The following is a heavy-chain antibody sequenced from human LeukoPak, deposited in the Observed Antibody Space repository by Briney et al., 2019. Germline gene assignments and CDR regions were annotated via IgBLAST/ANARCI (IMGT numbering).Heavy chain of an antibody. CDR2: SYYSGST. D-gene: IGHD5-18*01. J-gene: IGHJ4*02. CDR1: GGSISSGSYY. Sequence: SETLSLTCTVSGGSISSGSYYWSWIRQPAGKGLEWIGYSYYSGSTNDNPSLKSRLTISVEPSKNQFPLKLSSVPAADTAVYYCARGGGYSYGYILDYWGQGTLVTVSS. CDR3: ARGGGYSYGYILDY. V-gene: IGHV4-61*10.